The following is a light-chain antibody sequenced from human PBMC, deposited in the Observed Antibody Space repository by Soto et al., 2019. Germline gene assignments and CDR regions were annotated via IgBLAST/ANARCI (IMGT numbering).Light chain of an antibody. CDR3: SSXXSSXXVV. J-gene: IGLJ2*01. V-gene: IGLV2-14*01. Sequence: QSALTQPASVSGSPGQSITISCTGTSSDVGGYNYVSWYQQHPGKAPKLMIYDVSNRPSGVSNRFSGSKSGNTASLTISGLQAEDEADYYCSSXXSSXXVVFGXGT. CDR2: DVS. CDR1: SSDVGGYNY.